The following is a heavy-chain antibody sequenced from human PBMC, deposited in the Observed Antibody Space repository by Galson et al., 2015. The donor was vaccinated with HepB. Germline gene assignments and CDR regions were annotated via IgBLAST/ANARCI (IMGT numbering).Heavy chain of an antibody. CDR3: AKEGYYDPGYFDY. D-gene: IGHD3-22*01. J-gene: IGHJ4*02. CDR2: ISGSGGST. CDR1: RFTFSSYA. Sequence: SLRLSCAASRFTFSSYAMSWVRQAPGKGLEWVSAISGSGGSTYYADSVKGRFTISRDNSKNTLYLQMNSLRAEDTAVYYCAKEGYYDPGYFDYWGQGTLVTVSS. V-gene: IGHV3-23*01.